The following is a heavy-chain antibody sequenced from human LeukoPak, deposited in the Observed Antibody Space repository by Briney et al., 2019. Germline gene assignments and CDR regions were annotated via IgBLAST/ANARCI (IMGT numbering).Heavy chain of an antibody. Sequence: GGSLRLSCAASGFTLSSYAMSWVRQAPGKGLEWVSAISGSGGSTYYAESVKGRFTISRDNSKNTLYLQMNSLRAEDTAVYYCAKDGAMVRGDGDFDIWGQGTMVTVSS. CDR1: GFTLSSYA. V-gene: IGHV3-23*01. CDR3: AKDGAMVRGDGDFDI. D-gene: IGHD3-10*01. CDR2: ISGSGGST. J-gene: IGHJ3*02.